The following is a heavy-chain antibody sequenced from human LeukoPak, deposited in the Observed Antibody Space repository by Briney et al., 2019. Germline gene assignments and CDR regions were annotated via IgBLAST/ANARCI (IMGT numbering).Heavy chain of an antibody. CDR3: AKVFRDGYNYPFDY. CDR1: GFTFSSYA. J-gene: IGHJ4*02. D-gene: IGHD5-24*01. Sequence: GGSLRLSCAASGFTFSSYAMSWVRQAPGKGLEWVSGISGSGDNTYYADSVKGRFTISRDNSKNTLYVQVNSLGTEDTAAYYCAKVFRDGYNYPFDYWGQGTLVTVSS. CDR2: ISGSGDNT. V-gene: IGHV3-23*01.